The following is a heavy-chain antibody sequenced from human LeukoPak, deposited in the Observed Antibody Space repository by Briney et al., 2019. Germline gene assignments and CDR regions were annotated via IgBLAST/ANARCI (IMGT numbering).Heavy chain of an antibody. J-gene: IGHJ4*02. CDR2: IYYSGST. V-gene: IGHV4-59*01. Sequence: PSETLSLTCTVSGGSISSYYWSWIRQPPGKGLEWIGYIYYSGSTNYNPSLKSRVTISVDTSKNQFSLKLSSVTAADTAVYYCARGGPYDSSGYSFDYWGQGTLVTVSS. CDR3: ARGGPYDSSGYSFDY. CDR1: GGSISSYY. D-gene: IGHD3-22*01.